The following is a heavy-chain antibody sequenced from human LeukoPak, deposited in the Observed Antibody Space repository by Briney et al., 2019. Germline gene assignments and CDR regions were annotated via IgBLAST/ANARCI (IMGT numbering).Heavy chain of an antibody. CDR2: INTDGSST. Sequence: RINTDGSSTNYADSVKFRFTISRDNAKNTLYLQMNSLRAEDTAVYYCARESIAAADSDYWGQGTLVTVSS. V-gene: IGHV3-74*01. J-gene: IGHJ4*02. D-gene: IGHD6-13*01. CDR3: ARESIAAADSDY.